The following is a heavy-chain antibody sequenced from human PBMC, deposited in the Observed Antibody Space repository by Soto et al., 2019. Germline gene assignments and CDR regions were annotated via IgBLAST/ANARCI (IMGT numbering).Heavy chain of an antibody. CDR2: IYYSGST. J-gene: IGHJ6*03. Sequence: SETLSLTCTVTGGSISSYYWSWIRQPPGKGLEWIGYIYYSGSTNYNPSLKSRVTISVDTSKNQFSLKLSSVTAADTAVYYCARGTLYDFWSGYYHYYYYMDVWGKGTTVTVSS. CDR3: ARGTLYDFWSGYYHYYYYMDV. CDR1: GGSISSYY. V-gene: IGHV4-59*01. D-gene: IGHD3-3*01.